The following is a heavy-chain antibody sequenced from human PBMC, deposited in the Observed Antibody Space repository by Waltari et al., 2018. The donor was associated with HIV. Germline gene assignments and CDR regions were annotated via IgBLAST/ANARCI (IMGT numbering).Heavy chain of an antibody. J-gene: IGHJ2*01. CDR3: ARGLDILTGYYHWFSDL. V-gene: IGHV4-61*02. CDR1: GGSITRGSYY. CDR2: VSISGSS. Sequence: QVQLQESGPGLVKPSQTLSLTCTVSGGSITRGSYYWIWIRQPAGKGLEWIGRVSISGSSNYNPSRRSRVTMSLDTSKNQFSLKLSSVTAADTAVYYCARGLDILTGYYHWFSDLWGRGTLVTVSS. D-gene: IGHD3-9*01.